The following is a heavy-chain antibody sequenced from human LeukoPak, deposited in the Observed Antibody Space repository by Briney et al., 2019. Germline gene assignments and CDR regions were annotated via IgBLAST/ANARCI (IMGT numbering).Heavy chain of an antibody. Sequence: PSETLSLTCTVSGGSISSYYWSWIRQPPGKGLEWIGYIYYSGSTNYNPSLKSRVTISVDTSKNQFSLKLSSVTAADTAVYYCARSGELLSYYYYMDVWGKGTTVTVSS. J-gene: IGHJ6*03. CDR2: IYYSGST. D-gene: IGHD1-26*01. CDR1: GGSISSYY. CDR3: ARSGELLSYYYYMDV. V-gene: IGHV4-59*01.